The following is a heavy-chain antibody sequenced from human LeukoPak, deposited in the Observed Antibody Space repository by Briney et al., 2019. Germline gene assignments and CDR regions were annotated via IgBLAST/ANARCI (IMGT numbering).Heavy chain of an antibody. CDR2: IYYSGST. CDR1: GGSISSYY. Sequence: SETLSLTCTVSGGSISSYYWSWIRQPPGKGLEWIGYIYYSGSTNYNPSLKSRGTISVDTSKNQFSLKLSSVTAADTAVYYCARTQATYYDFWSGYSLFDYWGQGTLVTVSS. J-gene: IGHJ4*02. CDR3: ARTQATYYDFWSGYSLFDY. V-gene: IGHV4-59*12. D-gene: IGHD3-3*01.